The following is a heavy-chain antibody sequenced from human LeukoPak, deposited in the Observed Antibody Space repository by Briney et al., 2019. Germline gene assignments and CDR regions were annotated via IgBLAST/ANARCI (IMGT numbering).Heavy chain of an antibody. CDR1: GYTLTELS. Sequence: ASVKVSCKVSGYTLTELSMHWVRQAPGKGLEGMGGSDPEDGETIYAQKFQGRVTMTEDTSTDTAYMELSSLRSEDTAVYYCARPVEGIQLWLRDEPDAFDIWGQGTMVTVSS. V-gene: IGHV1-24*01. CDR3: ARPVEGIQLWLRDEPDAFDI. J-gene: IGHJ3*02. CDR2: SDPEDGET. D-gene: IGHD5-18*01.